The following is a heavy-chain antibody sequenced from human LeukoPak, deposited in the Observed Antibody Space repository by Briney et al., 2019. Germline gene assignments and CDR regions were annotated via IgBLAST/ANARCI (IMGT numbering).Heavy chain of an antibody. J-gene: IGHJ4*02. CDR3: ARDPNRLADYGGDYFDH. V-gene: IGHV3-30*04. CDR1: GFPFSSYS. CDR2: ISNDGSHK. D-gene: IGHD4-23*01. Sequence: GGSLRLSCAASGFPFSSYSMHWVRQAPGNGLEWVAVISNDGSHKYYAESVKGRFIISRDNSKNTLSLQMNTLRPDDTAVFYCARDPNRLADYGGDYFDHWGQGTLVTVSS.